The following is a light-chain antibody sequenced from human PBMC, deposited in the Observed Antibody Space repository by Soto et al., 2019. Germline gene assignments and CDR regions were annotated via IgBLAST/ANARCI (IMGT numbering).Light chain of an antibody. CDR2: DVS. CDR3: SSYTSSSTLV. Sequence: QSALTQPASVSGSPGQSITISCTGTSSDVGGYNYVSWYQQHPGKAPKLMIYDVSNRPSGVSNRFSGSKYGNTASLTISGLQAEDEADYYCSSYTSSSTLVFGGATKLTVL. J-gene: IGLJ2*01. V-gene: IGLV2-14*01. CDR1: SSDVGGYNY.